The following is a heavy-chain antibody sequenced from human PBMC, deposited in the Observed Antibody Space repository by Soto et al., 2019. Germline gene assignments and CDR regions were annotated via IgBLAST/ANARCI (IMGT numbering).Heavy chain of an antibody. CDR1: GFTVSSNY. J-gene: IGHJ3*02. V-gene: IGHV3-66*01. D-gene: IGHD3-9*01. Sequence: GGSLRLSCAASGFTVSSNYMSWVRQAPGKGLEWVSVIYSGGSTYYADSVKGRFTISRDNSKNTLYLQMNSLRAEDTAVYYCARGKIPTVLRYFDWLLLDAFDIWGQGTMVTVSS. CDR2: IYSGGST. CDR3: ARGKIPTVLRYFDWLLLDAFDI.